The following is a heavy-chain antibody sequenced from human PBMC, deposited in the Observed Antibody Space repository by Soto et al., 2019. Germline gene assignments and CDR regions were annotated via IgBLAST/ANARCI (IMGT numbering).Heavy chain of an antibody. CDR1: GGTFSSYA. J-gene: IGHJ6*02. D-gene: IGHD6-13*01. Sequence: SAKVSCKASGGTFSSYAISWVRQAPGQGLEWMGGIIPIFGTANYAQKFQGRVTITADESTSTAYMELSSLRSEDTAVYYCARESRGRAAAGDNYYCYGMDVWGQGATVTVSS. CDR2: IIPIFGTA. CDR3: ARESRGRAAAGDNYYCYGMDV. V-gene: IGHV1-69*13.